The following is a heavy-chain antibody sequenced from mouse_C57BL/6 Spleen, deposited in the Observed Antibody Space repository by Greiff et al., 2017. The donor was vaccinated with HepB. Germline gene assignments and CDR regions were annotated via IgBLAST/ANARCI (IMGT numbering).Heavy chain of an antibody. Sequence: EVKVVESEGGLVQPGSSMKLSCTASGFTFSDYYMAWVRQVPEKGLEWVANINYDGSSTYYLDSLKSRFIISRDNAKNILYLQMSSLKSEDTATYYCARRTPDYYGSSFYWYFDVWGTGTTVTVSS. D-gene: IGHD1-1*01. CDR2: INYDGSST. CDR1: GFTFSDYY. J-gene: IGHJ1*03. V-gene: IGHV5-16*01. CDR3: ARRTPDYYGSSFYWYFDV.